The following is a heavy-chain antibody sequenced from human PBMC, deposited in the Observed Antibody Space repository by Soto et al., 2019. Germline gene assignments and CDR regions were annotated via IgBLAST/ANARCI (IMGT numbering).Heavy chain of an antibody. CDR3: AKPIRGGYCSSTSCIVFDY. CDR1: GFTFSSYA. V-gene: IGHV3-23*01. Sequence: GGSLRLSCAASGFTFSSYAMSWVRQAPGKGLEWVSAISGSGGSTYYADSVKGRFTISRDNSKNTLYLQMNSLRAEDTAVYYCAKPIRGGYCSSTSCIVFDYWGQGTLVTVS. D-gene: IGHD2-2*01. J-gene: IGHJ4*02. CDR2: ISGSGGST.